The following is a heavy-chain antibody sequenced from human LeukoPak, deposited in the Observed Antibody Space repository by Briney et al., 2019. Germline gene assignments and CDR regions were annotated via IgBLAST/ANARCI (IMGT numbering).Heavy chain of an antibody. Sequence: GGSQRLSCAASGFTFSTYSMNWVRQAPGKGLEWVSSISSSSTYIYYADSVKGRFTISRDDAKSSLYLQMNSLRAEDTAVYYCARAWGSESYYRGSEYWGQGTLVTVSS. CDR3: ARAWGSESYYRGSEY. CDR2: ISSSSTYI. J-gene: IGHJ4*02. CDR1: GFTFSTYS. V-gene: IGHV3-21*01. D-gene: IGHD3-10*01.